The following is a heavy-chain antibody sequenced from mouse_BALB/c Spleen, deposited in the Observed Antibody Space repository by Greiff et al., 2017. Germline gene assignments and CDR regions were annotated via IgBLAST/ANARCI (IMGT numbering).Heavy chain of an antibody. D-gene: IGHD2-4*01. Sequence: EVQLQQSGPELEKPGASVKISCKASGYSFTGYNMNWVKQSNGKSLEWIGNIDPYYGGTSYNQKFKGKATLTVDKSSSTAYMQLKSLTSEDSAVYYCARWGVYYDYDEANAMDYWGQGTSVTVSS. CDR1: GYSFTGYN. J-gene: IGHJ4*01. CDR2: IDPYYGGT. V-gene: IGHV1-39*01. CDR3: ARWGVYYDYDEANAMDY.